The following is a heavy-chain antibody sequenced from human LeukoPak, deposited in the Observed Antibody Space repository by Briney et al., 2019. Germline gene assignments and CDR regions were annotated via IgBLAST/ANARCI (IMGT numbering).Heavy chain of an antibody. CDR2: ISYDGSNK. Sequence: PGGSLRLSCAASGFTFSSYGMHSVRPAPGKGLEWVAVISYDGSNKYYADSVKGRFTISTDNSNNTLYLQMNSLRAEDTAVYYSRLGYYYDSSGYYDAFDIWGQGTMVTVSS. J-gene: IGHJ3*02. CDR1: GFTFSSYG. D-gene: IGHD3-22*01. CDR3: RLGYYYDSSGYYDAFDI. V-gene: IGHV3-30*03.